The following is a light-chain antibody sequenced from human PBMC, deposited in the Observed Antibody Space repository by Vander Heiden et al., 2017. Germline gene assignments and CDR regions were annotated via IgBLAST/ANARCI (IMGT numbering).Light chain of an antibody. J-gene: IGLJ3*02. CDR2: GNINT. CDR3: QSYDSSLSGWV. V-gene: IGLV1-40*01. CDR1: SSNIGAGYD. Sequence: QSVLTQPPSVSGAPGQRVTISCTGSSSNIGAGYDVHWYQQLPGTAPKLLIYGNINTNRPSGVPDRFSGSKSGTSASLAITGLQAEDEADYYCQSYDSSLSGWVFGGGTKLTVL.